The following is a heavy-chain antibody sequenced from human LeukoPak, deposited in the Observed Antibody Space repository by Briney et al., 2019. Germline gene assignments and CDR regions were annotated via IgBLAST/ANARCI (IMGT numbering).Heavy chain of an antibody. V-gene: IGHV1-69*10. Sequence: SVKVSCKASGGTFSSYAISWVRQAPGQGLEWMGGIIPIFGIANYAQKFQGRVTITADKSTSTAYMEPSSLRSEDTAVYYCARGGDLAVAGADTYYYYYMDVWGKGTTVTVSS. CDR3: ARGGDLAVAGADTYYYYYMDV. J-gene: IGHJ6*03. D-gene: IGHD6-19*01. CDR2: IIPIFGIA. CDR1: GGTFSSYA.